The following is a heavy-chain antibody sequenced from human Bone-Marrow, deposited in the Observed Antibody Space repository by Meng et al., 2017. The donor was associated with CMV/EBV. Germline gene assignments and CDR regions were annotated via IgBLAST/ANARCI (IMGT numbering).Heavy chain of an antibody. CDR2: IWYDGSNK. J-gene: IGHJ4*02. V-gene: IGHV3-33*01. CDR3: AMGVTIFGPLDY. Sequence: GGSLRLSCAASGFTFSSYGMHWVRQAPGKGLEWVAVIWYDGSNKYYADSVKGRFTISRDNSKNTLYLQMNSLRAEDTAVYYCAMGVTIFGPLDYWGQGTLVTVSS. D-gene: IGHD3-3*01. CDR1: GFTFSSYG.